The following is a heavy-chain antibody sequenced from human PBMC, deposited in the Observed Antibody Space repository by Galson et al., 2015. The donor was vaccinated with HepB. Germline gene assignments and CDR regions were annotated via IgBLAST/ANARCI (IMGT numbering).Heavy chain of an antibody. CDR2: INHSGST. Sequence: LSLTCAVYGGSFSGYYWSWIRQPPGKGLEWIGEINHSGSTNYNPSLKSRVTISVDTSKNQFSLKLSSVTAADTAVYYCARGPRPHTYWGQGTLVTVSS. J-gene: IGHJ4*02. V-gene: IGHV4-34*01. CDR1: GGSFSGYY. CDR3: ARGPRPHTY.